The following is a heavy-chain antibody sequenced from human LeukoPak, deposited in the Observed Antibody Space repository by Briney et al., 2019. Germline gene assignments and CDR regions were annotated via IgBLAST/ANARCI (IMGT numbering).Heavy chain of an antibody. Sequence: SETLSLTCAVYGGSFSGYYWSWIRQPPGKGLEWIWEINHSGSTNYNPSLKSRVTISVDTSKNQFSLKLSSVTAADTAVYYCARGSAAVPTSRSYYYYMDVWGKGTTVTVSS. D-gene: IGHD6-13*01. CDR2: INHSGST. CDR3: ARGSAAVPTSRSYYYYMDV. CDR1: GGSFSGYY. V-gene: IGHV4-34*01. J-gene: IGHJ6*03.